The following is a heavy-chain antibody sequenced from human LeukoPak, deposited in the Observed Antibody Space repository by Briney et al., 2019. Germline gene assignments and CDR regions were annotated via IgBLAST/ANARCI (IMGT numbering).Heavy chain of an antibody. D-gene: IGHD3-9*01. CDR3: AKWGDYDILTGYYVSDF. CDR2: ITGSGDTT. CDR1: GFIFRNYA. V-gene: IGHV3-23*01. Sequence: GGSLRLSCAASGFIFRNYAMSWVRQAPGKGLQWVAAITGSGDTTYYGDSVMGRFTLSRDNSKNTLYLEVNTLRAEDTAVYYCAKWGDYDILTGYYVSDFWGQGTLVTVSS. J-gene: IGHJ4*02.